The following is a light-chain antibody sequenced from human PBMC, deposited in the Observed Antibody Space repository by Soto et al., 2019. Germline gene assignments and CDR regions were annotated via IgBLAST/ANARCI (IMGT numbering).Light chain of an antibody. J-gene: IGKJ2*01. CDR2: GVS. V-gene: IGKV3-20*01. CDR3: HQYGSSPNT. CDR1: QSVSNSY. Sequence: EIVLTQSPGTLSLSPGEKATLSCTASQSVSNSYLAWYQQKPGQAPRLLIFGVSSRAAGVPVRFSGSRSGTDFTLTVSRLEPEDFAVYYCHQYGSSPNTFGQGTKLEI.